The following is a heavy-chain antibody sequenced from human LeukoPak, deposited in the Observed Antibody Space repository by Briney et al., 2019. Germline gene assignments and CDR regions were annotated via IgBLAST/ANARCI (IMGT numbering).Heavy chain of an antibody. CDR2: IWYDGSNK. CDR3: ARGTNWNYFDH. D-gene: IGHD1-20*01. V-gene: IGHV3-33*01. Sequence: PGGSLRLSCGASGFTFSSYGMHWVRQAPGKGLEWEAVIWYDGSNKYYTASVKGRFTISRDNSANTLYLQMSSLRGEDTAVYYCARGTNWNYFDHWGQGTPVTVSS. CDR1: GFTFSSYG. J-gene: IGHJ4*02.